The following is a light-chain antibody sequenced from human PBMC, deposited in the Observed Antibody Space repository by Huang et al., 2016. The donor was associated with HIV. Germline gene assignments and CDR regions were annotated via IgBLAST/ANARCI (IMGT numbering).Light chain of an antibody. CDR1: QSVSNNY. J-gene: IGKJ1*01. Sequence: EIVLTQSPGTLSLSPGKRATLSCRASQSVSNNYLAWYQQKPGQAPRLLSYGASSRATGIPDRFSGSGSGTDFTLTITRLEPADFAVYYCQQYGSSLWTFGQGTKVEIK. V-gene: IGKV3-20*01. CDR3: QQYGSSLWT. CDR2: GAS.